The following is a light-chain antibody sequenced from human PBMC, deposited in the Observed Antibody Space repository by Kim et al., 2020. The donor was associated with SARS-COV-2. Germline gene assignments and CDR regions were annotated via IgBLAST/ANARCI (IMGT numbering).Light chain of an antibody. CDR1: PGAFTIDHW. CDR3: SIADNGAGV. CDR2: DTV. Sequence: TVPLPCGPSPGAFTIDHWPYWFQQKPGQAPRTLIYDTVNKHSWTPARFSGSLLGGKATLTLSGAQPEDEAEYYCSIADNGAGVFGGGTQLTVL. J-gene: IGLJ2*01. V-gene: IGLV7-46*01.